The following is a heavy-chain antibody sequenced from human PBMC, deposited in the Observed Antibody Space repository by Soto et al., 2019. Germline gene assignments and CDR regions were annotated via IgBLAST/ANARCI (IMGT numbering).Heavy chain of an antibody. CDR3: AKDGGYCSSTSCYPTRLGMDV. V-gene: IGHV3-9*01. CDR1: GFTFDDYA. CDR2: ISWNSGSI. Sequence: EVQLVESGGGLVQPGRSLRLSCAASGFTFDDYAMHWVRQAPGKGLEWVSGISWNSGSIGYADSVKGRFTISRDNAKNSLYLQMNSLRAEDTALYYCAKDGGYCSSTSCYPTRLGMDVWGQGTTVTVSS. J-gene: IGHJ6*02. D-gene: IGHD2-2*01.